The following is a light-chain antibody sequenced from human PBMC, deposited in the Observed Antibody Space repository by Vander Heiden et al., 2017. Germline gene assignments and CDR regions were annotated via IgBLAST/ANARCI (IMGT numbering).Light chain of an antibody. Sequence: ILLTQSPGTLSLSPWESATLSCTASESANDNYLAWYQQKPGKAPRVLIYGASSRATGIPVRFSGSGSGTDFTLTISRLEPEDVAVYSCQQYGSSPFTFGQGTKLEIK. CDR1: ESANDNY. CDR3: QQYGSSPFT. V-gene: IGKV3-20*01. CDR2: GAS. J-gene: IGKJ2*01.